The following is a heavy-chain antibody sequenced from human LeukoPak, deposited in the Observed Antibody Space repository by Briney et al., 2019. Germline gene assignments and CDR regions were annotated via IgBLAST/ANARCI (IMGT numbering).Heavy chain of an antibody. D-gene: IGHD5-18*01. CDR1: GFSFSSYW. CDR2: IKRDGSEK. J-gene: IGHJ4*02. CDR3: AREGYISGYGVIDY. Sequence: GGSLRLSCAASGFSFSSYWMGWVRQAPGKGLEGVANIKRDGSEKYYVDSVKGRFTISRDNAKNSLYLQMNSLRAEDTAIYYCAREGYISGYGVIDYWGQGTLVTVSS. V-gene: IGHV3-7*01.